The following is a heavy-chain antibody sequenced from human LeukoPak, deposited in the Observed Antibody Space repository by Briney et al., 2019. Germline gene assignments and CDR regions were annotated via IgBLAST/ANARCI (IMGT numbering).Heavy chain of an antibody. V-gene: IGHV1-3*01. CDR2: INAGNGNT. CDR1: GYTFTIYA. D-gene: IGHD6-19*01. J-gene: IGHJ4*02. CDR3: ARGTVAGTGMLGY. Sequence: ASVKVSCKASGYTFTIYAMHWVRQAPGQRLEWMGWINAGNGNTKYSQKFQGRVTITRDTSASTAYMELSSLRSEDTAVYYCARGTVAGTGMLGYWGQGTLVTVSS.